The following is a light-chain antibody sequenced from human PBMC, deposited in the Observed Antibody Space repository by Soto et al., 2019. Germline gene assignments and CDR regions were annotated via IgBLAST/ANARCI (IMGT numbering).Light chain of an antibody. CDR3: QQYDKPFT. CDR1: QDVGNF. Sequence: DTQMTQSPSSLSASLGDRVTITCQANQDVGNFLNWYQQKPGKAPKVVIYDASNLPSGVPSRFSGSGSGTQFAFTISSLQSEDVGTYYCQQYDKPFTFGPGTKVDIK. CDR2: DAS. J-gene: IGKJ3*01. V-gene: IGKV1-33*01.